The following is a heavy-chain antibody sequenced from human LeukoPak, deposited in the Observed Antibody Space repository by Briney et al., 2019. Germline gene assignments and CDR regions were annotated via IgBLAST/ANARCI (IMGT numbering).Heavy chain of an antibody. CDR2: ISGSGGST. J-gene: IGHJ4*02. V-gene: IGHV3-23*01. CDR3: AKAWDEWELSLDY. CDR1: GFTFSSYA. D-gene: IGHD1-26*01. Sequence: SGGSLRLSCAASGFTFSSYAMSWVRLAPGKGLEWVSVISGSGGSTYYADSVKGRFTISRDNSKNTLYLQMNSLRAEDTAVYYCAKAWDEWELSLDYWGQGTLVTVSS.